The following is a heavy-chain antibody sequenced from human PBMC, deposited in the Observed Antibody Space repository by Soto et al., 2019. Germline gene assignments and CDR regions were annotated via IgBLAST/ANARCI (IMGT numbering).Heavy chain of an antibody. V-gene: IGHV1-8*01. CDR1: GYTFSSYD. D-gene: IGHD6-19*01. CDR2: MNPNSGNT. J-gene: IGHJ3*02. Sequence: QVQLVQSGAEVKKPGASVKVSCKASGYTFSSYDINWVRQATGQGLEWMGWMNPNSGNTAYAQKFQGRVTMARDTSITTAYMELSSLRSEDTAVYYCARAGSGWSDDAFEIWGQGTMVTVSS. CDR3: ARAGSGWSDDAFEI.